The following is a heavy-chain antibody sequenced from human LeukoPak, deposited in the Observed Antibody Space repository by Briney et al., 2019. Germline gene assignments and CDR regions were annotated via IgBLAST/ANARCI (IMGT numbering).Heavy chain of an antibody. CDR2: ISAYNGNT. V-gene: IGHV1-18*01. CDR3: ARAPILYEELDY. CDR1: GYTFTSYG. D-gene: IGHD2-8*01. Sequence: ASVKDSCKASGYTFTSYGVSWVRQAPGQGLEWMGWISAYNGNTNYAQKLQGRVTMTTDTSTSTAYMELRSLRSDDTAAYYCARAPILYEELDYWGQGTLVTVSS. J-gene: IGHJ4*02.